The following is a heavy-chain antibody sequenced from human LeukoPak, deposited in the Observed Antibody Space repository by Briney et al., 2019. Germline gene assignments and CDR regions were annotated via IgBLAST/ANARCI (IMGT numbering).Heavy chain of an antibody. Sequence: SETLSLTCTVSGGSISSSSYYWGWIRQPPGKGLEWIGSIYYSGSTYYNPSLKSRVTISVDTSKNQFSLKLSSVTAADTAVYYCARGIRSGSQDYWGQGTLVTVSS. V-gene: IGHV4-39*07. D-gene: IGHD6-19*01. CDR2: IYYSGST. CDR1: GGSISSSSYY. J-gene: IGHJ4*02. CDR3: ARGIRSGSQDY.